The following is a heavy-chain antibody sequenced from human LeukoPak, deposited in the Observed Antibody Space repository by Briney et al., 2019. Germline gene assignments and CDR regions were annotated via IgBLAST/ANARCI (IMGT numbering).Heavy chain of an antibody. CDR3: ARRAANWGNYYFDY. V-gene: IGHV3-48*04. D-gene: IGHD7-27*01. J-gene: IGHJ4*02. CDR2: ISSSGSAI. Sequence: GGSLRLSYAASGFTFSSYGMHWVRQAPGKGLEWVSYISSSGSAIYYADSVKGRFTISRDNAKNSLYLQINSLRAEDTAVYYCARRAANWGNYYFDYWGQGTLVTVSS. CDR1: GFTFSSYG.